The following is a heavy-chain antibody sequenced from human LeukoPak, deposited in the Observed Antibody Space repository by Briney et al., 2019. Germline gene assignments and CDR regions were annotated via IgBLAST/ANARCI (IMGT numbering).Heavy chain of an antibody. D-gene: IGHD5-24*01. V-gene: IGHV1-2*06. CDR2: INPNSGGT. Sequence: ASVKVSCKASGYTFTGYYMHWVRQAPGQGLEWMGRINPNSGGTNYAQKFQGRVTMTRDTSTSTAYMELSRLRSDDTAVYYCARLMATINDWFDPWGQGTLVTVSS. CDR1: GYTFTGYY. CDR3: ARLMATINDWFDP. J-gene: IGHJ5*02.